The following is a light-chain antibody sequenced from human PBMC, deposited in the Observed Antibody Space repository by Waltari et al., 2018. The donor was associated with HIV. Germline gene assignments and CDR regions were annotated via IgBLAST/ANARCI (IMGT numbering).Light chain of an antibody. CDR2: GAS. V-gene: IGKV3-20*01. CDR1: QNVISTH. CDR3: QQYVDSFT. J-gene: IGKJ3*01. Sequence: PGERATLSCRASQNVISTHLAWYQQKSGQAPRLLIFGASSRAAGTPDRFSGSGSGIDFTLTISRLESEDFAVYYCQQYVDSFTFDPGTRLDMK.